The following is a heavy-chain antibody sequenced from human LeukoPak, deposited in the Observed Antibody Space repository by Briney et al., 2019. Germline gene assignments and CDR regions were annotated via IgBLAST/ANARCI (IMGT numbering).Heavy chain of an antibody. CDR2: ISDSGSST. CDR1: GFTFSSYS. J-gene: IGHJ4*02. CDR3: AKANSITIFGVVSPVEY. Sequence: PGGSLRLSCAASGFTFSSYSMNWVRRAPGKGLEWVSGISDSGSSTYYAESVKGRFTISRDNSKNTLYLQMNSLRAEDTAVYYCAKANSITIFGVVSPVEYWGQGTLVTVSS. D-gene: IGHD3-3*01. V-gene: IGHV3-23*01.